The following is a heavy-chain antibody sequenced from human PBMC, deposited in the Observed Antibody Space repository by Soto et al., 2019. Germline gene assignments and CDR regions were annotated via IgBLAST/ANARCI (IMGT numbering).Heavy chain of an antibody. Sequence: EVQLVESGGGLVQPGGSLRLSCEASGFTVSSDFMTWVRQAPGKGLEWVSVIYSGGSTYYADSVKGRFTISRDNSKNTLYLQMNSLRAEDTAVYYCERRGATDYWYFDLWGRGTLVTVSS. CDR1: GFTVSSDF. J-gene: IGHJ2*01. CDR2: IYSGGST. D-gene: IGHD1-26*01. CDR3: ERRGATDYWYFDL. V-gene: IGHV3-66*01.